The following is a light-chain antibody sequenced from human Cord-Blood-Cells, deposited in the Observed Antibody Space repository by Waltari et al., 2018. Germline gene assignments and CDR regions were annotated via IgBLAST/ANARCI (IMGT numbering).Light chain of an antibody. CDR2: RNN. V-gene: IGLV1-47*01. Sequence: QSVLTQPPSASGTPGQRVTISCSGSSSNIGSTYVYWYQQLPGSAPKLLIYRNNQRPSGVPDRFSGSKSGTSASLAISGIRSEDEADYYCAAWDDSLSGRVFGGGTKLTVL. CDR1: SSNIGSTY. J-gene: IGLJ3*02. CDR3: AAWDDSLSGRV.